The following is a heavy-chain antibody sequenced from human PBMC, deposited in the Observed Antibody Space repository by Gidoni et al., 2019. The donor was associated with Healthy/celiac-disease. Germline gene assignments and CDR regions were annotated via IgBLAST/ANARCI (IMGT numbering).Heavy chain of an antibody. D-gene: IGHD3-3*01. CDR2: IWYDGSNK. CDR3: ARASITIFGVVISGFDY. CDR1: GFTFSSYG. J-gene: IGHJ4*02. Sequence: QVQLVESGGGVVQPGRSLRLSCAASGFTFSSYGMHWVRQAPGKGLEWVAVIWYDGSNKYYADSVKGRFTISRDNFKNTLYLQMNSLRAEDTAVYYCARASITIFGVVISGFDYWGQGTLVTVSS. V-gene: IGHV3-33*01.